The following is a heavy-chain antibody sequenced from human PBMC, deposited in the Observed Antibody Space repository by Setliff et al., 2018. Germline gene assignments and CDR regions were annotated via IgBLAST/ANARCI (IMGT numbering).Heavy chain of an antibody. CDR3: ARGYPVTFDI. V-gene: IGHV3-7*01. J-gene: IGHJ3*02. CDR2: IKQDGSEK. D-gene: IGHD1-1*01. CDR1: GYSISSGY. Sequence: ETLSLTCAVSGYSISSGYNWGWIRQPPGKGLEWVANIKQDGSEKYYGDPVKGRFTISRDNSKNTLYLQMNSLRAEDTAVYYCARGYPVTFDIWGQGTMVTVSS.